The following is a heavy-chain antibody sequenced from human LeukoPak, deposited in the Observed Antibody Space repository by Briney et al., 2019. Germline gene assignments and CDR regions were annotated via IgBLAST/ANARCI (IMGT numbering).Heavy chain of an antibody. CDR2: IYYSGST. D-gene: IGHD5-18*01. Sequence: PSETLSLTCTVSGGSISSYYWSWIRQPPGKGLEWIGYIYYSGSTNYNPSLKSRVTISVDTSKNQFSLKLSSVTAADTAVYYCARDTAMKRWGQGTLVTVSS. CDR1: GGSISSYY. V-gene: IGHV4-59*01. CDR3: ARDTAMKR. J-gene: IGHJ4*02.